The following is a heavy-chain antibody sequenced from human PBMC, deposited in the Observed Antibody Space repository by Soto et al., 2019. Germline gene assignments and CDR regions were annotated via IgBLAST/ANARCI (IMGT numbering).Heavy chain of an antibody. CDR1: GFTFSNYA. CDR2: ITSNGVST. D-gene: IGHD3-10*01. V-gene: IGHV3-64D*06. Sequence: GGSLRLSCSASGFTFSNYALHWVRQAPGKGLEYVSAITSNGVSTYYADSVKGRFTISRDNSKNTLYLQMSSLRAEDTAVYYCVKEDSISMVRGPDNCGMDVWGQGTTVTVSS. J-gene: IGHJ6*02. CDR3: VKEDSISMVRGPDNCGMDV.